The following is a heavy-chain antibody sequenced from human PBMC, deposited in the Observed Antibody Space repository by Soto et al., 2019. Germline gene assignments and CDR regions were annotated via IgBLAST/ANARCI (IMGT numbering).Heavy chain of an antibody. J-gene: IGHJ5*02. D-gene: IGHD2-15*01. Sequence: PSETLSLTCTVSGGSISRGGYYWIWIRQHPGKGLEWIGYIYYSGSTYYNPSLKSRVTISVDTSKNQFSLKLSSVTAADTAVYYCARAAVEARYCSGGSCLNWFDPWGQGTLVTASS. CDR2: IYYSGST. CDR1: GGSISRGGYY. V-gene: IGHV4-31*03. CDR3: ARAAVEARYCSGGSCLNWFDP.